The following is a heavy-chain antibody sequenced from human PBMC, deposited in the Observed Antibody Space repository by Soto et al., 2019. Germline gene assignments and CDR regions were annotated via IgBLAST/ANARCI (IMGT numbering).Heavy chain of an antibody. CDR1: GFTFSNSW. V-gene: IGHV3-74*01. J-gene: IGHJ4*02. Sequence: GGSLRLSCAASGFTFSNSWMHWVRQAPGKGLVWVSYINSDGSTTTYSDSVKGRFTISRDNAKNTVYLQITSLTAEDTAVYYCASDRSYTSDYWGQGTLVTVSS. D-gene: IGHD1-20*01. CDR2: INSDGSTT. CDR3: ASDRSYTSDY.